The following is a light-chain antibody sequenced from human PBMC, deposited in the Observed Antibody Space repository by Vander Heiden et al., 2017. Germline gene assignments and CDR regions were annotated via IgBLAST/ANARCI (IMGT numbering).Light chain of an antibody. CDR3: QQDNSYSWT. CDR2: KAS. Sequence: DIEMTQSLSTLSASVGDRVTITCRASQSISSWLAWYQQKPGKAPKLLIYKASSLESGVPSRFTASGSGTEFTLTISSLQPDDFATYYCQQDNSYSWTFGQWTKVEIK. J-gene: IGKJ1*01. V-gene: IGKV1-5*03. CDR1: QSISSW.